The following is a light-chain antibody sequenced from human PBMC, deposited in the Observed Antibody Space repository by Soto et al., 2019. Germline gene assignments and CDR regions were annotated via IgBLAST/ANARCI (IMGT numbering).Light chain of an antibody. CDR1: QSISSW. V-gene: IGKV1-5*03. CDR3: QRYVGYSLT. CDR2: RAS. Sequence: DIQMTQSPSTLSASVGDRVTITCRASQSISSWLAWYQQKPGKPPKLLIYRASNLQSGVPSRFSGSGSGTEFTLTISSLQPDDFATYYCQRYVGYSLTFGQGTKLEIK. J-gene: IGKJ2*01.